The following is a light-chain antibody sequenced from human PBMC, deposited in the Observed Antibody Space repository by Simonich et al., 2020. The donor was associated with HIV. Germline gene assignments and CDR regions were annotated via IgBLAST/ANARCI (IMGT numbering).Light chain of an antibody. V-gene: IGKV3-11*01. Sequence: EIVLTQSPATLSLSPGERATLSCRASQSVSSHLAWFQQKPAQAPRLLIYGASNRATGLPARFSGSGSGPDFTLTISSLEPADFAVYYCQQRSNWLTFGGGTKVEIK. CDR1: QSVSSH. CDR2: GAS. CDR3: QQRSNWLT. J-gene: IGKJ4*01.